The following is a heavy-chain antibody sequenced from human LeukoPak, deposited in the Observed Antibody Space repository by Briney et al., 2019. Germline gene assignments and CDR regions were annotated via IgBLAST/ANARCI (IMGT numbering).Heavy chain of an antibody. CDR3: ARWPEQEVGHYYDSRSGLHFDY. Sequence: WASVKVSCKASGYTFTSYGISWVRQAPGQGLEWMGWISAYNGNTNYAQKLQGRVTMTTDTSTSTAYMELRSLRSDDTAVYYCARWPEQEVGHYYDSRSGLHFDYWGQGTLVTVSS. D-gene: IGHD3-22*01. CDR1: GYTFTSYG. CDR2: ISAYNGNT. J-gene: IGHJ4*02. V-gene: IGHV1-18*01.